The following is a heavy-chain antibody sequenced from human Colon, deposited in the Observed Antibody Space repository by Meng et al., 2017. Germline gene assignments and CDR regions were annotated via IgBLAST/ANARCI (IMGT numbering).Heavy chain of an antibody. CDR1: GGSISSSNW. V-gene: IGHV4-4*02. D-gene: IGHD3-3*01. CDR2: IFHSGST. J-gene: IGHJ2*01. CDR3: VRVVGITIFGVVDWYFDL. Sequence: QVQLQESGPGLVKPSGTLSLTCAVSGGSISSSNWWCWGRQPPGKGLEWIGDIFHSGSTNYNPSLKSRATISVDRSRNQFTLQLSSVTAADTAVYYCVRVVGITIFGVVDWYFDLWGRGTLVTVSS.